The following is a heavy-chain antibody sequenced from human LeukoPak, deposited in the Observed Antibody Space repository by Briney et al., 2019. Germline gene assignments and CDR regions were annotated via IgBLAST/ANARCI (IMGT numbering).Heavy chain of an antibody. J-gene: IGHJ4*02. CDR3: ARSSSYYYDSSGYYSGVFGY. CDR1: GGSISSYY. D-gene: IGHD3-22*01. Sequence: SETLSLTCTVSGGSISSYYWSWIRQPPGKGLEWIGYIYYSGSTNYNPSLKSRVTISVDTPKNQFSLKLSSVTAADTAVYYCARSSSYYYDSSGYYSGVFGYWGQGTLVTVSS. V-gene: IGHV4-59*01. CDR2: IYYSGST.